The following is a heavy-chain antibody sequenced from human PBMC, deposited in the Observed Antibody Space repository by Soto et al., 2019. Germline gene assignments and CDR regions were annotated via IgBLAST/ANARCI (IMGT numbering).Heavy chain of an antibody. CDR3: ARGPLGYCSSTSCFLFDY. CDR1: GGSISSYY. CDR2: IYYSGST. V-gene: IGHV4-59*01. J-gene: IGHJ4*02. D-gene: IGHD2-2*01. Sequence: SETLSLTCTVSGGSISSYYWSWIRQPPGKGLEWIGYIYYSGSTNYNPSLKSRVTISVATSKNQFSLKLSFVTAADTAVYYCARGPLGYCSSTSCFLFDYWGQGTLVTVSS.